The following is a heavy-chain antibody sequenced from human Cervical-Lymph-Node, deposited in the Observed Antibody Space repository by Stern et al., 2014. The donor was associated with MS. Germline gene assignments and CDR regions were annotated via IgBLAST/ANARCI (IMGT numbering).Heavy chain of an antibody. CDR3: ARINSKIRYGMDV. CDR2: ISTRSTNL. J-gene: IGHJ6*02. V-gene: IGHV3-21*06. Sequence: VQLVQSGGGLVKPGGSLRLSCAASGFTFNNHAMHWVRQAPGKGLEWVAYISTRSTNLYYADSVRGRFTNSRDNAQNFMYLQMNSLTIEDTAVNYCARINSKIRYGMDVWGPGTTVTVSS. CDR1: GFTFNNHA.